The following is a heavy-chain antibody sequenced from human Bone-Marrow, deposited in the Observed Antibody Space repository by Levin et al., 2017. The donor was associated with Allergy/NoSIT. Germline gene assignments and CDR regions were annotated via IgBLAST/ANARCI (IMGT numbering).Heavy chain of an antibody. CDR1: GFTFSSYG. Sequence: GESLKISCAASGFTFSSYGMHWVRQAPGKGLEWVAVISYDGSNKYYADSVKGRFTISRDNSKNTLYLQMNSLRAEDTAVYYCAKDRQQQLVRDAFDIWGQGTMVTVSS. V-gene: IGHV3-30*18. J-gene: IGHJ3*02. CDR3: AKDRQQQLVRDAFDI. CDR2: ISYDGSNK. D-gene: IGHD6-13*01.